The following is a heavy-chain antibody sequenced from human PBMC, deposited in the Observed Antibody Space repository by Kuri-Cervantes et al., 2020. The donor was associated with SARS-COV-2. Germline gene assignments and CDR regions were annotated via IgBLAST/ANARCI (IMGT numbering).Heavy chain of an antibody. Sequence: AGSLRLSCAVSGFTFRSYRMSWVRQAPGKGLEWVANIKQDGSEKYYVDSVKGRFTISRDNAKNSLYLQMNSLRAEDTAVYYCARVSSSSSPAFDIWGQGTMVTVSS. CDR2: IKQDGSEK. CDR1: GFTFRSYR. V-gene: IGHV3-7*01. D-gene: IGHD6-6*01. CDR3: ARVSSSSSPAFDI. J-gene: IGHJ3*02.